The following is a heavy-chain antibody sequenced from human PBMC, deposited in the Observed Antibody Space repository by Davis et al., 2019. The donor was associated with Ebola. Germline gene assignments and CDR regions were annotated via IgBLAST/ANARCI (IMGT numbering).Heavy chain of an antibody. CDR1: GFTFSGSA. D-gene: IGHD6-19*01. J-gene: IGHJ4*02. CDR2: IRSKANSYAT. CDR3: ARGGGYSSGWDDY. V-gene: IGHV3-73*01. Sequence: GGSLRLSCAASGFTFSGSAMHWVRQASGKGLEWVGRIRSKANSYATAYAASVKGRFTISRDNSKNTLYLQMNSLRVEDTAVYYCARGGGYSSGWDDYWGQGTLVTVSS.